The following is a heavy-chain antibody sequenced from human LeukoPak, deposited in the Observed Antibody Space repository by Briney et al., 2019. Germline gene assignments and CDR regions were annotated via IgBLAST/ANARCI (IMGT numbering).Heavy chain of an antibody. V-gene: IGHV1-2*04. CDR1: GYTFTGYY. CDR3: ARVAARRYSSSWYGWYFDY. J-gene: IGHJ4*02. CDR2: INPNSGGT. D-gene: IGHD6-13*01. Sequence: ASVTVSCTASGYTFTGYYMHWVRQAPGQGLEWMGWINPNSGGTNYAQKFQGWVTMTRDTSISTAYMGLSRLRSDDTAVYYCARVAARRYSSSWYGWYFDYWGQGTLVTVSS.